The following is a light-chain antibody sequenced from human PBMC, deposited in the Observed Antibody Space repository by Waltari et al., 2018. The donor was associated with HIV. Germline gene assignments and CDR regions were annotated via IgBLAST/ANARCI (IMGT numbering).Light chain of an antibody. V-gene: IGKV3-15*01. Sequence: EIMITQSPATLSVSPGERATLSCRASQSVSSDLAWYQHKPGQAPRLVIYAAANRATGIPARFSGSGSGTEFTVTISRLQSEDFAVEYCQEYHDSAPWTFGQGTKVDIK. CDR1: QSVSSD. CDR3: QEYHDSAPWT. CDR2: AAA. J-gene: IGKJ1*01.